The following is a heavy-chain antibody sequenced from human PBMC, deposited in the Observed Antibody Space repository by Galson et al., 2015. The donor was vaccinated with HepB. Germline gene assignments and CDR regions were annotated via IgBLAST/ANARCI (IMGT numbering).Heavy chain of an antibody. J-gene: IGHJ4*02. Sequence: SLRLSCAASGFTFSSYGMHWVRQAPGKGLEWVAVISYDGSNKYYADSVKGRFTISRDNSKNTLYLQMNSLRAEDTAVYYCANSYSSSPPLDYWGQGTLVTVSS. CDR1: GFTFSSYG. CDR2: ISYDGSNK. V-gene: IGHV3-30*18. CDR3: ANSYSSSPPLDY. D-gene: IGHD6-13*01.